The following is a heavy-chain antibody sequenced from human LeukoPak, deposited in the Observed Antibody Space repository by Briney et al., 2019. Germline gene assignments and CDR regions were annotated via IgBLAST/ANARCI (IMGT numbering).Heavy chain of an antibody. Sequence: GGSLKLSCAASGFTFSTYSMTWVRQGPGKGLEWVSSIYPNGGSTFYADSVKGRFTISRDNSKNTLYLQMSSLRTEDTAIYYCTKDVVPDSGWDLDYWGQGTLVTVSS. CDR3: TKDVVPDSGWDLDY. CDR1: GFTFSTYS. V-gene: IGHV3-23*01. CDR2: IYPNGGST. D-gene: IGHD6-19*01. J-gene: IGHJ4*02.